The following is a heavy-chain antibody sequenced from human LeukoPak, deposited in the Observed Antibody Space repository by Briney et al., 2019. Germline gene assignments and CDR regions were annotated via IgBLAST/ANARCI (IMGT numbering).Heavy chain of an antibody. Sequence: ASVRVSCKASGYTFSVYGFSWVRQAPGQGLEWMGWISAYNGNTNYAQKFQGRVTMTTDTSTSTAHMELRSLRSDDTAVYYCARQGYSGHSQGAADYWGQGTLVTVSS. CDR2: ISAYNGNT. J-gene: IGHJ4*02. V-gene: IGHV1-18*01. CDR3: ARQGYSGHSQGAADY. CDR1: GYTFSVYG. D-gene: IGHD4-23*01.